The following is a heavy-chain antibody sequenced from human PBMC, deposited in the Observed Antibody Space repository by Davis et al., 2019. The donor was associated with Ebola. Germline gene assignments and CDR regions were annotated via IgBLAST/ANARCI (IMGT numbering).Heavy chain of an antibody. Sequence: PSETLSLTCTVSGGSISGYYWSWIRQPAGKGLEFIGRIYPSGSTNYKPSLKGRVPMSIDTSNNQFSLKVNSVTAADTAIYYCARGVWLGDNWFDPWGQGIPVTVSS. CDR1: GGSISGYY. D-gene: IGHD6-19*01. J-gene: IGHJ5*02. CDR3: ARGVWLGDNWFDP. CDR2: IYPSGST. V-gene: IGHV4-4*07.